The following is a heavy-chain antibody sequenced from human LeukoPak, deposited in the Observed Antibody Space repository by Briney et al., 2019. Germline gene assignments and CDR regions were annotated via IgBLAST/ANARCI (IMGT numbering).Heavy chain of an antibody. CDR1: DSSINNGYY. CDR2: IFQSGTA. Sequence: NPSETLSLTCTVSDSSINNGYYWGWIRQSPGKGLEWIGSIFQSGTAYYNPSLKSRVTVSVDTSKNQFSLRLNSVTAADTAVYYCARVGFATPYFDYWGQGALVAVSS. V-gene: IGHV4-38-2*02. J-gene: IGHJ4*02. D-gene: IGHD2-2*03. CDR3: ARVGFATPYFDY.